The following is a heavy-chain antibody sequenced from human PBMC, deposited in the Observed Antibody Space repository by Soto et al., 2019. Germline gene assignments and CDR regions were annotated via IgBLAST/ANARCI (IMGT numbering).Heavy chain of an antibody. Sequence: GGSLRLSCAASGFTSSSDAMHWVRQAPGKGLEWVAVISYHSDNKYYADSVKGRFTISRDNSKNMLYLQMYSLRAEDTAVYYCAKESEVWGELPKKGFDYWGQGTLVTVSS. CDR1: GFTSSSDA. D-gene: IGHD1-26*01. V-gene: IGHV3-30-3*01. CDR3: AKESEVWGELPKKGFDY. CDR2: ISYHSDNK. J-gene: IGHJ4*02.